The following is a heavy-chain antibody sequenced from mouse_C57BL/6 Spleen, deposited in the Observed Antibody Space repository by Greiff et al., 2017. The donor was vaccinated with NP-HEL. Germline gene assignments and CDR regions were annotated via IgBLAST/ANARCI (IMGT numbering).Heavy chain of an antibody. J-gene: IGHJ2*01. Sequence: EVKLVESGGGLVQPGGSLSLSCAASGFTFTDYYMSWVRQPPGKALEWLGFIRNKANGYTTEYSASVKGRFTISRDNSQSILYLQMNALRAEDSATYYCARTLQLRLDYWGQGTTLTVSS. V-gene: IGHV7-3*01. CDR3: ARTLQLRLDY. D-gene: IGHD3-2*02. CDR2: IRNKANGYTT. CDR1: GFTFTDYY.